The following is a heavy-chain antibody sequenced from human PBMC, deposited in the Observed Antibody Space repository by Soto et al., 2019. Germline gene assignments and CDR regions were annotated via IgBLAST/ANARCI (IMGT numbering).Heavy chain of an antibody. D-gene: IGHD3-9*01. CDR2: INWDGRNR. J-gene: IGHJ4*02. V-gene: IGHV3-20*04. CDR3: ASAFPRGRYFYWQIFPLGY. Sequence: EVQLVESGGGVLRPGGSLRLSCALSGFTLDDYGLSWVRQAPGKGPEWVAGINWDGRNRDYADSVKGRFIISRDDAKSSLYLQMNNVRPEDTARYYCASAFPRGRYFYWQIFPLGYWGQGTLVSVSS. CDR1: GFTLDDYG.